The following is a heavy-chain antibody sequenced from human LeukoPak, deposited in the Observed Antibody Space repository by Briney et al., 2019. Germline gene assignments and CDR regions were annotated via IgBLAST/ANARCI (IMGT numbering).Heavy chain of an antibody. Sequence: GASVKVPCKASGYTFTGYYIHWVRQAPGQGLEWMGRINPKTGGTNYAQKFQGRVTMTRDTSIATAYMELSRLTSDDAAVYYCAREAGGSSGRYFDYWGQGTLVTVSS. CDR2: INPKTGGT. CDR3: AREAGGSSGRYFDY. J-gene: IGHJ4*02. V-gene: IGHV1-2*06. CDR1: GYTFTGYY. D-gene: IGHD6-19*01.